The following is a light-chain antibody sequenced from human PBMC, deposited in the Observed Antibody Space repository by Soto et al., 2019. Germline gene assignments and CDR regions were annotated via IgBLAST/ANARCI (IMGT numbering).Light chain of an antibody. CDR1: SSDVGGYNY. Sequence: QSALTQPASVSGSRGQSITIYCTGTSSDVGGYNYVSWYQQHPGKAPKLMIYEVSNRPSGVSNRFSGSKSGNTASLTISGLQAEDEADYYCSSYTSSSTLLYVFGTGTKLTVL. CDR3: SSYTSSSTLLYV. V-gene: IGLV2-14*01. J-gene: IGLJ1*01. CDR2: EVS.